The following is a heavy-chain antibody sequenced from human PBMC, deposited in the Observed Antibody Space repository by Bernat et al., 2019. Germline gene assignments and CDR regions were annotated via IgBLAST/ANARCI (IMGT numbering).Heavy chain of an antibody. D-gene: IGHD2-2*01. Sequence: EVQLVESGGGLIQPGGSLRLSCAASGFTVSSNYMSWVRQAPGKGLEWVSVIYSGGSTYYADSVKGRFTISRDNSKNTLYLQMNSLRAEDTAVYYCAGERVRGYCRSTGGGRGWFDPWGQGTLVTVSS. J-gene: IGHJ5*02. CDR1: GFTVSSNY. CDR3: AGERVRGYCRSTGGGRGWFDP. V-gene: IGHV3-53*01. CDR2: IYSGGST.